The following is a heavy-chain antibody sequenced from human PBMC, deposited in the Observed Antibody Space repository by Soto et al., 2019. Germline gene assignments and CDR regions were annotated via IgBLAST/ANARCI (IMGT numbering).Heavy chain of an antibody. CDR3: ARDTAVAGTVYYYYGMDV. Sequence: EVQLVESGGGLVKPGGSLRLSCAASGFTFSSYSMNWVRQAPGKGLEWVSSISSSSSYIYYADSVKGRFTISRDNAKNSLYLQMNSLRAEDTAVYYCARDTAVAGTVYYYYGMDVWGQGTTVTVSS. V-gene: IGHV3-21*01. J-gene: IGHJ6*02. D-gene: IGHD6-19*01. CDR1: GFTFSSYS. CDR2: ISSSSSYI.